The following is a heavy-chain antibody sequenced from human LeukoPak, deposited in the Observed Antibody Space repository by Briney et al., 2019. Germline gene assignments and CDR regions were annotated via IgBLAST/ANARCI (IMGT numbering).Heavy chain of an antibody. Sequence: PSETLSLTCTVSGDTISGSYWSWLRQPPGKGLEWIGYIYSSGNTKYNPSLKTRVIISVDTTRNQFSLKLSSVTAADTAVYYCARHLIRYDFWSGYPYNWFDPWGQGTLVTVSS. CDR3: ARHLIRYDFWSGYPYNWFDP. CDR1: GDTISGSY. V-gene: IGHV4-59*08. J-gene: IGHJ5*02. D-gene: IGHD3-3*01. CDR2: IYSSGNT.